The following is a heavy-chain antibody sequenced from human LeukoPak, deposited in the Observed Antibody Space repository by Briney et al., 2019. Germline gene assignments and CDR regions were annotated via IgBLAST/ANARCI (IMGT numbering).Heavy chain of an antibody. CDR1: GFTFSSYE. CDR3: AKLDQDIVVVPAASFDS. V-gene: IGHV3-48*03. J-gene: IGHJ4*02. D-gene: IGHD2-2*01. CDR2: ISSSGSTI. Sequence: GGSLRLSCAASGFTFSSYEMNWVRQAPGKGLEWVSYISSSGSTIYYADSVKGRFTISRDNAKNSLYLQMNSLRAEDTAVYYCAKLDQDIVVVPAASFDSWGQGTLVTVSS.